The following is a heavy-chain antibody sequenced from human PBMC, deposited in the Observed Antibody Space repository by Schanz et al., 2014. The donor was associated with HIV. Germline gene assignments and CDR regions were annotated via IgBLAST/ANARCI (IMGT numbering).Heavy chain of an antibody. CDR3: AKDRITGTTGVPYYYYGMDV. CDR2: ISYDGTNE. J-gene: IGHJ6*02. Sequence: QVQLEESGGGVVQPGRSLRLSCAASRFTFSSYGMHWVRQAPGKGLEWVAGISYDGTNEYYADSVKGRFTVSRDNSKNTLYLQMNSLRAEDTAVYYCAKDRITGTTGVPYYYYGMDVWGQGTTVTVSS. V-gene: IGHV3-30*18. D-gene: IGHD1-7*01. CDR1: RFTFSSYG.